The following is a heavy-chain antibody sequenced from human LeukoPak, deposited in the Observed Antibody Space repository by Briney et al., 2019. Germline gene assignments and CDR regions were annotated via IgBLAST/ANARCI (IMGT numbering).Heavy chain of an antibody. CDR1: GGSISSYY. J-gene: IGHJ4*02. D-gene: IGHD1-26*01. V-gene: IGHV4-59*08. CDR2: IYYSGRT. Sequence: SETLSLTCTVSGGSISSYYWSWIRQPPGKGLEWIGDIYYSGRTNYNPSLKSRVTISVDTSKNQFSLRLSSVTAADTAGYYSARLASGSYGPLTPFDYWGQGTLVTVSS. CDR3: ARLASGSYGPLTPFDY.